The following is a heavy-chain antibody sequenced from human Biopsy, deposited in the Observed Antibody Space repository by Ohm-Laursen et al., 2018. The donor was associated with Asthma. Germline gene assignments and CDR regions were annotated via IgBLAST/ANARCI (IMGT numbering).Heavy chain of an antibody. J-gene: IGHJ4*02. V-gene: IGHV3-30*04. CDR1: GFNLNTYS. D-gene: IGHD6-19*01. Sequence: SLRLSCTASGFNLNTYSVSWVRQAPGEGLAWVATLSHDNNYKGYADSAKGRFTISRDNSKNTLSLQMNSLTAEDTAVYYCAREGVAGTHIEDWGQGTLVTVSS. CDR2: LSHDNNYK. CDR3: AREGVAGTHIED.